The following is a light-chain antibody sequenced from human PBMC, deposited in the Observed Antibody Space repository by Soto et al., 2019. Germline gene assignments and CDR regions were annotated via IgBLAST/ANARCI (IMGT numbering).Light chain of an antibody. CDR3: QSYDSSLSGSEV. CDR1: SSNIGAGHD. V-gene: IGLV1-40*01. CDR2: GNG. Sequence: QSVLTQPPSVSGAPGQRVTISCTGSSSNIGAGHDVHWYQHLPGTTPKLLIYGNGNRPSGVPGRFSGSKSGTSASLAITGLQAEDEADYYCQSYDSSLSGSEVFGTGTKLTVL. J-gene: IGLJ1*01.